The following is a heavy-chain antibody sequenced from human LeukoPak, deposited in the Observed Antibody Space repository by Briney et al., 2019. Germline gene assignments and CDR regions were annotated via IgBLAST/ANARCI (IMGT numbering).Heavy chain of an antibody. CDR2: IYYTGGT. J-gene: IGHJ4*02. CDR3: ARPGGTRITLVEVYYFDY. Sequence: PSETLSLTCSVSGGSITTISYYWGWIRQPPEKGLEWIGSIYYTGGTYYSPSLKSRVTISVDTSKNQFSLNLNSVTAADTAVYYCARPGGTRITLVEVYYFDYWGQGTLVTVSS. D-gene: IGHD2-8*02. V-gene: IGHV4-39*01. CDR1: GGSITTISYY.